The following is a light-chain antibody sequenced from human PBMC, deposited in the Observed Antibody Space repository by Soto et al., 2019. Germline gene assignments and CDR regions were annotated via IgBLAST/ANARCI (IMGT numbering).Light chain of an antibody. J-gene: IGKJ1*01. CDR1: QSVSSTY. CDR3: QQDGSSRWT. CDR2: AAS. Sequence: APGERATLSCRARQSVSSTYLAWYQQKPGQAPRPLISAASSRATGTPDRFSGSGSGTDFTLTISRLEPEDFAVYYCQQDGSSRWTFGQGIKVDIK. V-gene: IGKV3-20*01.